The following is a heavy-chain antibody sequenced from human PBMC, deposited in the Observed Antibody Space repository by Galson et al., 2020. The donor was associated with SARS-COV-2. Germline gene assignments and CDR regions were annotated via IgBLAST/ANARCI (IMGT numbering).Heavy chain of an antibody. CDR1: GGSVNRYY. V-gene: IGHV4-4*07. CDR3: ATQSQYDDSGSFDS. CDR2: IYASIFTNYNPSL. Sequence: ASETLSLTCSVSGGSVNRYYLSWIRQPAGKGLEWIGRIYASIFTNYNPSLNYNPSLKSRVTMSVDTSQRQFSLNLASVTAADTAVYYGATQSQYDDSGSFDSWGQGTLVTVSS. D-gene: IGHD3-10*01. J-gene: IGHJ4*02.